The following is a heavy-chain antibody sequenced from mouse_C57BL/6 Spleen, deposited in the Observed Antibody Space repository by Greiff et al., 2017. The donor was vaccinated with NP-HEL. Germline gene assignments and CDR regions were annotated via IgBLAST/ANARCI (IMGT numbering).Heavy chain of an antibody. J-gene: IGHJ4*01. CDR3: ARRYQYGSGAMDY. CDR1: GFTFSDYG. D-gene: IGHD1-1*01. Sequence: EVNVVESGGGLVKPGGSLKLSCAASGFTFSDYGMHWVRQAPEKGLEWVAYISSGSSTIYYADTVKGRFTISRDNAKNTLFLQMTSLRSEDTAMYYCARRYQYGSGAMDYWGQGTSVTVSS. V-gene: IGHV5-17*01. CDR2: ISSGSSTI.